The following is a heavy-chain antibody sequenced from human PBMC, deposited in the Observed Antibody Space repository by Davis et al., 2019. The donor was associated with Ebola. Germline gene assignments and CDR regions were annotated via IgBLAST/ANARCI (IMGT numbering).Heavy chain of an antibody. D-gene: IGHD3-9*01. CDR1: GFSFRDYG. CDR2: ISYDSRQE. V-gene: IGHV3-30*03. J-gene: IGHJ4*02. Sequence: GGSLRLSCAGSGFSFRDYGMHWVRQSPGKGLEWVAVISYDSRQESFSDSVRGRFTVSRDNSKKMFYLQMNSLRVEDTALYYCARDRGSDWYFDLWGQGTLVTVSS. CDR3: ARDRGSDWYFDL.